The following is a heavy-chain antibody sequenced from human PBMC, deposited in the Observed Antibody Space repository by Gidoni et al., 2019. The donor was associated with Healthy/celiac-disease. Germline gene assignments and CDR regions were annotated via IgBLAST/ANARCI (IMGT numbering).Heavy chain of an antibody. J-gene: IGHJ6*02. Sequence: EVQLVESGGGLVQPGGSLKLSCAASGFTFSGSAMHWVRQAPGKGLEWVGRSRSKANSYATAYAASVKGRFTISRDDSKNTAYLQMNSLKTEDTAVYYCTTSLSLVPGYYYGMDVWGQGTTVTVSS. D-gene: IGHD6-6*01. CDR1: GFTFSGSA. CDR3: TTSLSLVPGYYYGMDV. CDR2: SRSKANSYAT. V-gene: IGHV3-73*02.